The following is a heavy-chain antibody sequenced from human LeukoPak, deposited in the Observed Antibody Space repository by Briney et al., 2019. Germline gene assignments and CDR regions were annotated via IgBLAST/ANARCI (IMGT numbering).Heavy chain of an antibody. Sequence: PSETLSLTCTVSGGSISSYYWSWVRQPAGKGLEGIGRIYTSGSTNYNPSLKSRVAMSVDTSKNQFSLKLSSVTAADTAVYYCARAAAAGTIFDYWGQGTLVTVSS. V-gene: IGHV4-4*07. D-gene: IGHD6-13*01. CDR2: IYTSGST. CDR3: ARAAAAGTIFDY. CDR1: GGSISSYY. J-gene: IGHJ4*02.